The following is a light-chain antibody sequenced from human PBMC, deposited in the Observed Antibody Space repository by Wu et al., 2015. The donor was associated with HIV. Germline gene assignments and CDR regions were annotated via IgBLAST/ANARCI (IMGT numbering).Light chain of an antibody. Sequence: EIVMTQSPATLSVSPGERATLSCRASQRISSSLAWYQHKPGQAPRLLIYGASTRATGIPARFSGSGSGTEFTLTISSMQSEDFAVYYCQQYNNWPPVFGQGTKVEIK. V-gene: IGKV3-15*01. CDR3: QQYNNWPPV. CDR1: QRISSS. J-gene: IGKJ1*01. CDR2: GAS.